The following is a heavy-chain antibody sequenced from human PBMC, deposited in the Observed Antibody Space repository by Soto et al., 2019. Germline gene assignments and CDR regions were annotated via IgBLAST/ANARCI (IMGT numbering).Heavy chain of an antibody. V-gene: IGHV1-18*01. D-gene: IGHD1-26*01. Sequence: QVPLVQSGAEVKKPGASVKVSCKASGYTFTSYGISWVRQAPGQGLEWMGWISAYNGNTNYAQKLQGRVTMTTDTSTSIAYMELRSLRSDDTAVYYCARLGWELLHYYYGMDVWGQGTTVTVSS. J-gene: IGHJ6*02. CDR3: ARLGWELLHYYYGMDV. CDR2: ISAYNGNT. CDR1: GYTFTSYG.